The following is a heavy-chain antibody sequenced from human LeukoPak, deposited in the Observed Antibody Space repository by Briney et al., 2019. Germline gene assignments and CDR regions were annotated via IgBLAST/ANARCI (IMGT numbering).Heavy chain of an antibody. Sequence: GGSLRLSCAASGFTFSSYSMNWVRQAPGKRLEWVSSISSSSSYIYYADSVKGRFTISRDNAKNSLYLQMNSLRAEDTAVYYCWYYYDSSGYYSAPIDYWGQGTLVTVSS. J-gene: IGHJ4*02. D-gene: IGHD3-22*01. CDR3: WYYYDSSGYYSAPIDY. CDR2: ISSSSSYI. CDR1: GFTFSSYS. V-gene: IGHV3-21*01.